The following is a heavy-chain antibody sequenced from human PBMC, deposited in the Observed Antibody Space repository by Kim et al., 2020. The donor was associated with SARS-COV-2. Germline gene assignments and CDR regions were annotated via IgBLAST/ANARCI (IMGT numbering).Heavy chain of an antibody. V-gene: IGHV3-30-3*01. D-gene: IGHD2-2*01. CDR2: ISYDGSNK. CDR1: GFTFSNYA. CDR3: ARGCSSTSCPSP. J-gene: IGHJ5*02. Sequence: GGSLRLSCAASGFTFSNYAMHCVRQAPGKGLEWVAVISYDGSNKNYADSVKGRFTISRDTSKNTLYLQMNSLRAEDTAMYYCARGCSSTSCPSPWGQGTLVTVSS.